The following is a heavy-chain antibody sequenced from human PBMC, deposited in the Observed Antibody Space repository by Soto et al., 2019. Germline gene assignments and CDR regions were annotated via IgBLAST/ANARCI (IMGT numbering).Heavy chain of an antibody. CDR2: MYYSGST. Sequence: QVQLQESGPGLVKPSETLALTCTVSGGSVNSRSRYWGWIRQPPGKVLEWIGYMYYSGSTRFNPPLNSRRTISVDTCKNQFSLKLRSVTAADTAVYCWTAEPIGQSHGGSCYPVDSWCQGPLLTVSS. V-gene: IGHV4-61*01. CDR3: TAEPIGQSHGGSCYPVDS. D-gene: IGHD2-15*01. CDR1: GGSVNSRSRY. J-gene: IGHJ4*02.